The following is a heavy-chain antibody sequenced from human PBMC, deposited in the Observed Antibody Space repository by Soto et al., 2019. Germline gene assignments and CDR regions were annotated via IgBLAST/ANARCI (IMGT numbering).Heavy chain of an antibody. D-gene: IGHD6-6*01. CDR1: SDSMNSGGYY. CDR2: IYSNGDT. J-gene: IGHJ6*02. CDR3: ARRGGSSSGYYYYAMDV. V-gene: IGHV4-31*03. Sequence: ASETLSLTCSVSSDSMNSGGYYWSWIRQHPGKGLEWIGYIYSNGDTYYNPSLKSRVTMSVDTSKNQFSLNLTSVTAADTAVYYCARRGGSSSGYYYYAMDVWGQGTTVTVSS.